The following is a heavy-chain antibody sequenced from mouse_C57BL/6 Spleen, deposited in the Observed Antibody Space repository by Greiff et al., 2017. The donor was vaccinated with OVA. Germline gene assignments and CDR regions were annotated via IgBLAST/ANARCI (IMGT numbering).Heavy chain of an antibody. V-gene: IGHV5-4*01. CDR1: GFTFSSYA. CDR2: ISDGGSYT. J-gene: IGHJ2*01. CDR3: ARDPKEYYFDY. Sequence: EVNVVESGGGLVKPGGSLKLSCAASGFTFSSYAMSWVRQTPEKRLEWVATISDGGSYTYYPDNVKGRFTISRDNAKNNLYLQMSHLKSEDTAMYYCARDPKEYYFDYWGQGTTLTVSS.